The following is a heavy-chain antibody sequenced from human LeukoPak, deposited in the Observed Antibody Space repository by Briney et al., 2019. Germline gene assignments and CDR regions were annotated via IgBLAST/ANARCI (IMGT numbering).Heavy chain of an antibody. V-gene: IGHV3-23*01. J-gene: IGHJ3*02. CDR1: GFTFSSYA. Sequence: PGGSLRLSCAASGFTFSSYAMSWVRQAPGKGLEWVSTISYSGGSTYYADSVKGRFAISRDNAKNSLYLQMNSLRAEDTAVYYCAGLAWVPDIWGQGTMVTVSS. CDR3: AGLAWVPDI. D-gene: IGHD2-21*01. CDR2: ISYSGGST.